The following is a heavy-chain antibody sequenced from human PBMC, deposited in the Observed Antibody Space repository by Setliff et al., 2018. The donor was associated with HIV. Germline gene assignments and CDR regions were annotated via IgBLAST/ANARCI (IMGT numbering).Heavy chain of an antibody. V-gene: IGHV1-3*01. Sequence: GASVKVSCKASGSTFSSYAFHWVRQAPGQRLEWMGWINAGNGKTKYSQKFQSRVTITRGTSASTAYMELHSLRSEDTAVYYCARDKTSRYYYTGSAYSDYFDFWGQGTLVTVSS. CDR1: GSTFSSYA. CDR3: ARDKTSRYYYTGSAYSDYFDF. J-gene: IGHJ4*02. CDR2: INAGNGKT. D-gene: IGHD3-10*01.